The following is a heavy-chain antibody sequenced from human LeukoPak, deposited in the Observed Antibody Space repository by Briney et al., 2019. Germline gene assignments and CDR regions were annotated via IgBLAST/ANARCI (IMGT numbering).Heavy chain of an antibody. CDR3: ARGHKYDSTGYPPGD. CDR2: ISSSSSNI. CDR1: GFTFNSYS. Sequence: GGSLRLSCAASGFTFNSYSMNWVRLAPGKGLEWVSSISSSSSNIFYADSVKGRFTSSRDNAKNSLYLQMNSLRAEDTAVYYCARGHKYDSTGYPPGDWGQGTLVTVSS. D-gene: IGHD3-22*01. V-gene: IGHV3-21*06. J-gene: IGHJ4*02.